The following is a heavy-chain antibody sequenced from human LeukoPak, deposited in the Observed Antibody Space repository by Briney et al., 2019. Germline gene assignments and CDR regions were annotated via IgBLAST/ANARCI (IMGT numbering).Heavy chain of an antibody. CDR2: IYSGSRT. CDR1: GFTVSSNY. J-gene: IGHJ6*02. CDR3: ASGPDYYYYGMDV. Sequence: GGSLKLSCAASGFTVSSNYMSWVRQAPGKGLEWVSVIYSGSRTYYADSVKGRFTISRDNSKNTVYIQMNSLRAEDTAVYYCASGPDYYYYGMDVWGQGTTVTVSS. V-gene: IGHV3-53*05.